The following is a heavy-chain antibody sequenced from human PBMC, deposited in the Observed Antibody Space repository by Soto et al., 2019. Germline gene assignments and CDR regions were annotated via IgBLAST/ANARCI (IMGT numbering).Heavy chain of an antibody. D-gene: IGHD1-1*01. J-gene: IGHJ5*02. CDR1: GGSIGGSNG. V-gene: IGHV4-4*02. CDR3: AGVETSPDHHNWFDP. Sequence: SETLSLTCAVSGGSIGGSNGWSWVRQPPGRGLEWIGEIYHSGSTNYNPSLKSRVTISVDKSKNQFSLKLSSVTAADTAVYYCAGVETSPDHHNWFDPWGQGTLVTVSS. CDR2: IYHSGST.